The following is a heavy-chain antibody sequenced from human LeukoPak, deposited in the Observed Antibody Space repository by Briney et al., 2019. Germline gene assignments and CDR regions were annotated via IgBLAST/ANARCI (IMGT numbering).Heavy chain of an antibody. CDR2: INTNSGNP. J-gene: IGHJ4*02. V-gene: IGHV7-4-1*02. CDR3: ARQKTDYYDSSGFYIYDY. Sequence: GASVKVSCKASGYTLTSYAMNWVRQAPGQGLEWMGWINTNSGNPTYAQGFTGRFVFSLDTSVSTAYLQISSLKAEDTAVYYCARQKTDYYDSSGFYIYDYWGQGTLVTVSS. CDR1: GYTLTSYA. D-gene: IGHD3-22*01.